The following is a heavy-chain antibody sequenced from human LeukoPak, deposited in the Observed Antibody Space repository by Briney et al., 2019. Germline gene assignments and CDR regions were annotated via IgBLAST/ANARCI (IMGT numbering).Heavy chain of an antibody. J-gene: IGHJ4*02. CDR1: GFTFSSYA. V-gene: IGHV3-23*01. CDR3: VKDYYYGSGSYYTRFDH. Sequence: PGGSLRLSCAASGFTFSSYAMSWVRQAPGKGLECVSFISGSGGRTYYADSVKGRFTISRDNSKSTLYLQMNSLREEDTAIYYCVKDYYYGSGSYYTRFDHWGQGTLVTVSS. D-gene: IGHD3-10*01. CDR2: ISGSGGRT.